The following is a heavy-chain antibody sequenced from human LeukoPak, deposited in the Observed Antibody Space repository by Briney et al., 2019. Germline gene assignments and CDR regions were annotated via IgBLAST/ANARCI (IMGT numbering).Heavy chain of an antibody. D-gene: IGHD6-13*01. J-gene: IGHJ4*02. CDR2: IYYSGST. V-gene: IGHV4-59*01. CDR3: ARRRYSSRFDY. Sequence: SETLSLTCTVSGGSISSYYWSWIRQPPGKGLEWIGYIYYSGSTNYNPSLKSRVTISVDTSKNQSSLKLSSVTAADTAVYYCARRRYSSRFDYWGQETLVTVSS. CDR1: GGSISSYY.